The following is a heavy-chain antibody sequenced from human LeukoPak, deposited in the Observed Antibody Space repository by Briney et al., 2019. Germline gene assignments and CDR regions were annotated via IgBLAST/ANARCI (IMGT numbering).Heavy chain of an antibody. D-gene: IGHD3-10*01. CDR3: ARDDNYGSGQPDD. CDR1: GYTFTGYY. Sequence: ASVKVSCKASGYTFTGYYMHWVRQAPGQGLEWMGWINPNSGGTNYAQKFQGRVTMTTDTSTSTVYMELRSLRSDDTAVYYCARDDNYGSGQPDDWGQGTLVSVSS. J-gene: IGHJ4*02. CDR2: INPNSGGT. V-gene: IGHV1-2*02.